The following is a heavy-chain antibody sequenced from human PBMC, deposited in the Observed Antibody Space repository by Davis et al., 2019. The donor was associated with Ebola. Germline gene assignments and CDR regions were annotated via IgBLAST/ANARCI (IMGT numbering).Heavy chain of an antibody. J-gene: IGHJ6*02. CDR3: ATTVAGFYYYGMDV. Sequence: SVKVSCKASGGTFSSYAISWVRQAPGQGLEWMGGIIPIFGTANYAQKFQGRVTITADESTSTAYMELSSLRSEDTAVYYCATTVAGFYYYGMDVWGQGTTVTVSS. D-gene: IGHD6-19*01. CDR1: GGTFSSYA. V-gene: IGHV1-69*13. CDR2: IIPIFGTA.